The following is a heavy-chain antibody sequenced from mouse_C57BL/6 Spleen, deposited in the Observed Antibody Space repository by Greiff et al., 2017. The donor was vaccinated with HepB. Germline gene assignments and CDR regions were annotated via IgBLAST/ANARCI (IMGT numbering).Heavy chain of an antibody. CDR3: ARSGPQLTGDY. Sequence: EVQLQQSGPVLVKPGASVKMSCKASGYTFTDYYMNWVKQSHGKSLEWIGVSNPYNGGTSYNQKFKGKATLTVDKSSSTAYMELNSLTSEDSAVYYCARSGPQLTGDYWGQGATLTVSS. J-gene: IGHJ2*01. CDR1: GYTFTDYY. CDR2: SNPYNGGT. V-gene: IGHV1-19*01. D-gene: IGHD4-1*01.